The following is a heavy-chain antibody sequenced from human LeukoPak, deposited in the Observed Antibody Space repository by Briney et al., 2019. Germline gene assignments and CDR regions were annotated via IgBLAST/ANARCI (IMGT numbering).Heavy chain of an antibody. D-gene: IGHD5-12*01. CDR2: ITADGGST. J-gene: IGHJ6*03. V-gene: IGHV3-23*01. CDR3: ARVWLRDYMDV. CDR1: GFTFRSYA. Sequence: PGRSLRLSCAVSGFTFRSYAINWVRQAPGKGLEWVAAITADGGSTHYTTSVKGRFIISRDTPKNTLSLQMNNLRAEDTAVYFCARVWLRDYMDVWGEGTTVSVSS.